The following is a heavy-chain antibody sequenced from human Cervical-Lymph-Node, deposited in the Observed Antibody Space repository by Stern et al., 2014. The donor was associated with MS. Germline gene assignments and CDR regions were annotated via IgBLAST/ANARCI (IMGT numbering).Heavy chain of an antibody. J-gene: IGHJ4*02. V-gene: IGHV3-33*01. D-gene: IGHD6-13*01. CDR3: ASAYSSSHYYFDY. Sequence: VHLVESGGGVVQPGRSLRLSCAASGFSFSRYAMHWVRPAPGKGLEWVALIWYDGSTPYYADSVTGRFTISRDNFKNTLYLQMNSLRAEDTAVYYCASAYSSSHYYFDYWGQGTLVTVSS. CDR1: GFSFSRYA. CDR2: IWYDGSTP.